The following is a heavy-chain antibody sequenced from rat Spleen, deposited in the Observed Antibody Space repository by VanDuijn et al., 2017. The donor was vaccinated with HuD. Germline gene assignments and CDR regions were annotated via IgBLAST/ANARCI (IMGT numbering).Heavy chain of an antibody. J-gene: IGHJ2*01. CDR3: ARRYDFDY. Sequence: EVQLVESGGGLVQPGRSLKLSCAASGFTFNNYGMAWVRQAPAKGLEWVATISYDGLNTYYRDSVKGRFTISRDNAKSTLYRQMDSLRSEDTATYYCARRYDFDYWGQGVMVTVSS. CDR1: GFTFNNYG. D-gene: IGHD1-11*01. CDR2: ISYDGLNT. V-gene: IGHV5-29*01.